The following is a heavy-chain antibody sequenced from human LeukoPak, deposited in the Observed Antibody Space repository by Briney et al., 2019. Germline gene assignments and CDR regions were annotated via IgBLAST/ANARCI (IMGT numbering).Heavy chain of an antibody. D-gene: IGHD6-13*01. Sequence: NSSETLSLTCTVSGGSISSGSYYWSWIRQPAGKGLEWIGRIYTSGSTNYNPSLKSRVTISVDTSKNQFSLKLSSVTAADTAVYYCARIGIAAAGTISYYYYMDVWGKGTTGTVSS. J-gene: IGHJ6*03. CDR2: IYTSGST. CDR3: ARIGIAAAGTISYYYYMDV. CDR1: GGSISSGSYY. V-gene: IGHV4-61*02.